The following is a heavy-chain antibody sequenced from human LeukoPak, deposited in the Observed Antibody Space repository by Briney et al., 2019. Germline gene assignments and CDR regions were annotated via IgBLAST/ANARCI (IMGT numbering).Heavy chain of an antibody. V-gene: IGHV1-2*02. CDR1: GYTFTGYF. CDR3: TRGLGSGLANDY. CDR2: ITPNSGST. J-gene: IGHJ4*02. Sequence: VASVNVSCKASGYTFTGYFLHSVRQAPGQGLEWMGWITPNSGSTNYAQAFQGRVSMTRDTSITTVYMELSRLTSDDTAVYYGTRGLGSGLANDYWGQGTLVTVSS. D-gene: IGHD3-16*01.